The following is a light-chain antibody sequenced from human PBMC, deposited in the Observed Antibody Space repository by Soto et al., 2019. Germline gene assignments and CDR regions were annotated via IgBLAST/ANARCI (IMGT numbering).Light chain of an antibody. J-gene: IGLJ1*01. CDR1: SSDVGGYNY. Sequence: QSALTQPRSVSGSPGQSVTISCTGTSSDVGGYNYVSWYQQHPGKAPKVMIYDVSERPSGVPDRFSGSKSGNTASLTISGVQAEDEADYYCCSYAGSPRYVLGTGTQLTVL. CDR2: DVS. CDR3: CSYAGSPRYV. V-gene: IGLV2-11*01.